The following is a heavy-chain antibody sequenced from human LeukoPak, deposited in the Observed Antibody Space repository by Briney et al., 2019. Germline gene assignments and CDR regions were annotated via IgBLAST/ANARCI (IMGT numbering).Heavy chain of an antibody. J-gene: IGHJ6*03. CDR1: GFTFRNYD. CDR3: LLMVRGVMSYYYMDV. CDR2: ISGSGGST. Sequence: PGGSLRLSCAASGFTFRNYDMSWVRQAPGKGLEWVSAISGSGGSTYYADSVKGRFTISRDNSKNTLYLQMNSLRAEDTAVYYSLLMVRGVMSYYYMDVWGKGTTVTVSS. D-gene: IGHD3-10*01. V-gene: IGHV3-23*01.